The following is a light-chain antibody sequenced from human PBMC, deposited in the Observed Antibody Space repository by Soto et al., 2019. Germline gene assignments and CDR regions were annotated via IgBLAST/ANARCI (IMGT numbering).Light chain of an antibody. CDR2: DVS. Sequence: QSALTQPRSVSGSPGQSVTISCTGTSSDVGGYNYVSWYQQHPGKAPKLMIYDVSKRPSGVSNRFSGSKSGNTASLTISGLQAEDEADYYCCSYAGSRGVVFGGGTKLTVL. J-gene: IGLJ2*01. CDR3: CSYAGSRGVV. V-gene: IGLV2-11*01. CDR1: SSDVGGYNY.